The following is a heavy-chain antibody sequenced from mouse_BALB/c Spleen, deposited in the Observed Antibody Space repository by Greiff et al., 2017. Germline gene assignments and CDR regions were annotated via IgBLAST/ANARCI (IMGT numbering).Heavy chain of an antibody. V-gene: IGHV5-6-5*01. CDR2: ISSGGST. J-gene: IGHJ2*01. CDR1: GFTFSSYA. D-gene: IGHD1-1*01. CDR3: ARGRYYYGSDY. Sequence: EVQGVESGGGLVKPGGSLKLSCAASGFTFSSYAMSWVRQTPEKRLEWVASISSGGSTYYPDSVKGRFTISRDNARNILYLQMSSLRSEDTAMYYCARGRYYYGSDYWGQGTTLTVSS.